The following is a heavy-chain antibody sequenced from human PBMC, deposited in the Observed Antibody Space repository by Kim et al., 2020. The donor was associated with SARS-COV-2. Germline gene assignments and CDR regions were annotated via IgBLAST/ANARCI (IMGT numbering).Heavy chain of an antibody. CDR1: RFTFSSSA. D-gene: IGHD2-2*01. CDR3: AKNVHVTSVTFLWYFDL. CDR2: IFGSGHGT. J-gene: IGHJ2*01. Sequence: GGSLRLSCVAFRFTFSSSAMTWVRQAPGKGLEWVSTIFGSGHGTYYADSVKGRFIVSRDNSKNTLYLQMNNLRADDTAIYYCAKNVHVTSVTFLWYFDLWGRGT. V-gene: IGHV3-23*01.